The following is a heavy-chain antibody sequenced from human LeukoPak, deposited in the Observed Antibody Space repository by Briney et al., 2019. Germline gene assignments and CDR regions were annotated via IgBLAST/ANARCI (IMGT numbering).Heavy chain of an antibody. CDR1: GGSISSYY. Sequence: SETLSLTCTVSGGSISSYYWSWIRRPPGKGLEWIGYIYYSGSTNYNPSLKSRVTISVDTSKNQLSLKLSSVTAADTAVYYCARDRLRGVYFDYWGQGTLVTVSS. V-gene: IGHV4-59*01. J-gene: IGHJ4*02. D-gene: IGHD3-10*01. CDR2: IYYSGST. CDR3: ARDRLRGVYFDY.